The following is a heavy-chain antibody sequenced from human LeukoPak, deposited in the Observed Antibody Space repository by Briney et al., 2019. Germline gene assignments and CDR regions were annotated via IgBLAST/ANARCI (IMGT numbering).Heavy chain of an antibody. CDR2: IKSRSDGGTP. CDR1: GITFINAR. Sequence: AGSLRLTSAAYGITFINARMNRLRPAPGMGLKWVSRIKSRSDGGTPDYATPVNISFTISRDDPKATVYLQMDSLKIEDTAVYYCTTPLTTVTTLPFDSWGQGTLVTVSS. J-gene: IGHJ4*02. D-gene: IGHD4-17*01. CDR3: TTPLTTVTTLPFDS. V-gene: IGHV3-15*01.